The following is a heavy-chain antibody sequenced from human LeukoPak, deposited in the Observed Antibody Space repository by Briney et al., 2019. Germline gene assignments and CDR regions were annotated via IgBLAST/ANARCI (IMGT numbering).Heavy chain of an antibody. CDR1: GYTFTSYG. Sequence: ASMKVSCKASGYTFTSYGISWVRQAPGQGLEWMGWISAYNGNTNYAQKLQGRVTMTTDTSTSTAYMELRSLRSDDTAVYYCARGGWGTTIFGNGMDVWGQGTTVTVSS. D-gene: IGHD3-3*01. CDR2: ISAYNGNT. CDR3: ARGGWGTTIFGNGMDV. V-gene: IGHV1-18*01. J-gene: IGHJ6*02.